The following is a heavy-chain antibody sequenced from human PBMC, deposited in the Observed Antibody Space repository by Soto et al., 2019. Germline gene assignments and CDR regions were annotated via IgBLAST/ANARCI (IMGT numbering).Heavy chain of an antibody. CDR1: GFTFSSYG. J-gene: IGHJ4*02. Sequence: PGGSLRLSCAASGFTFSSYGMHWVRQAPGKGLEWVAVIWYDGSNKYYADSVKGRFTISRDNSKNTLYLQMNSLRAEDTAVYYCARDRSPIAAAGFDYWGQGTLVTVSS. D-gene: IGHD6-13*01. V-gene: IGHV3-33*01. CDR3: ARDRSPIAAAGFDY. CDR2: IWYDGSNK.